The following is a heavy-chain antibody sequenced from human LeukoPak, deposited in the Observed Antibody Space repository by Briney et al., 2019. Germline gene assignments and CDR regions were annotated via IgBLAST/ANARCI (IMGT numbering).Heavy chain of an antibody. CDR2: INHSGST. V-gene: IGHV4-34*01. D-gene: IGHD2-15*01. J-gene: IGHJ6*02. Sequence: PSETLSLTCAVYGGSFSGYYRSWIRQPPGKGLEWIGEINHSGSTNYNPSLKSRVTISVDTSKNQFSLKLSSVTAADTAVYYCARGGPRYCSGGSCPSTYYYYGMDVWGQGTTVTVSS. CDR3: ARGGPRYCSGGSCPSTYYYYGMDV. CDR1: GGSFSGYY.